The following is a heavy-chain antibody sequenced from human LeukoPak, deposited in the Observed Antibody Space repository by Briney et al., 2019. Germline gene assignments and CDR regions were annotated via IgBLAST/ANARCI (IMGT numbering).Heavy chain of an antibody. CDR2: IYYSGST. Sequence: PSETLSLTCTVSGGSISSHYWSWIRQPPGKGLEWIGYIYYSGSTNYNPSLKSRVTISVDTSKKQFSLKLSSVTAADTAVYYCAGGGAASHMGGWFDPWGQGTLVTVSS. CDR1: GGSISSHY. CDR3: AGGGAASHMGGWFDP. D-gene: IGHD3-16*01. J-gene: IGHJ5*02. V-gene: IGHV4-59*11.